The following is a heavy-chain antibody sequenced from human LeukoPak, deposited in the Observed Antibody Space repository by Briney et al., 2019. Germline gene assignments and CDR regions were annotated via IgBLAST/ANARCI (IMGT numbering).Heavy chain of an antibody. D-gene: IGHD6-19*01. Sequence: GGSLRLSCAASGFTFIDYYINWIRQAPGKGLEWVSYISSSSSYTNYADSVKVRFTISRCNAKKSLYLQMNSLRAEDTAVYYCARILAVASFHPFDYSGQGTLVTVSS. V-gene: IGHV3-11*03. CDR3: ARILAVASFHPFDY. CDR1: GFTFIDYY. CDR2: ISSSSSYT. J-gene: IGHJ4*02.